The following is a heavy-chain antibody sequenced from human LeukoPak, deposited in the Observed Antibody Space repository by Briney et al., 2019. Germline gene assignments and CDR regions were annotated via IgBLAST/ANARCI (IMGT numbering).Heavy chain of an antibody. CDR2: INPNSGGT. J-gene: IGHJ4*02. CDR1: GYTFTGYY. D-gene: IGHD6-19*01. V-gene: IGHV1-2*02. Sequence: ASVKVSCKXSGYTFTGYYMHWVRQAPGQGLEWMGWINPNSGGTNYSQKFQGRVTMTRDTSISTAYMELSRLRSDDTAVYYCAGVGYSSGWYADYWGQGTLVTVSS. CDR3: AGVGYSSGWYADY.